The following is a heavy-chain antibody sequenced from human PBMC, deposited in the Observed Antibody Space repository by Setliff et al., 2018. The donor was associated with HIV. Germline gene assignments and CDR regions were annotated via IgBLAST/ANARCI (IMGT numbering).Heavy chain of an antibody. CDR3: ARRTAPPSGFYSHYYFDV. Sequence: SETLSLTCAVSGYSISTAYYWGWIRQPPGKGLEWIGSVYHSGTTYYNPSLKSRVTISVDMSNNQFSLKVTSVTAADTAVYYCARRTAPPSGFYSHYYFDVWGKGTTVTVSS. CDR2: VYHSGTT. D-gene: IGHD6-6*01. V-gene: IGHV4-38-2*01. CDR1: GYSISTAYY. J-gene: IGHJ6*03.